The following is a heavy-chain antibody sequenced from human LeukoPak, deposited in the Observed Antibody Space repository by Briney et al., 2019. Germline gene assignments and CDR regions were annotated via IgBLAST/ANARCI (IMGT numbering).Heavy chain of an antibody. V-gene: IGHV4-34*01. CDR2: INHSGST. D-gene: IGHD1-26*01. J-gene: IGHJ4*02. CDR3: AEGLGGSYLR. Sequence: SETLSLTCAVYGGSFSGYYWSWIREPPGRGLGWIGEINHSGSTNYNPSLKSRVTISVDTSKNQFSLKLSSVTAADTAVYYCAEGLGGSYLRWGQGTLVTVSS. CDR1: GGSFSGYY.